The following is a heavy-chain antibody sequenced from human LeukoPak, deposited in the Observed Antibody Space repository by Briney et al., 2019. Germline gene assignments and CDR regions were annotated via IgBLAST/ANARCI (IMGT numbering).Heavy chain of an antibody. D-gene: IGHD5-18*01. CDR3: ARDRYGYGF. J-gene: IGHJ4*02. Sequence: SETLSLTCTVSGGFISSYYWSWIRQPPGKGLEWIGFISYSGSTYYNPSLKSRVTMSVDTSKNQFSLNLRSVTAADTAVYYCARDRYGYGFWGQGILVTVSS. CDR1: GGFISSYY. CDR2: ISYSGST. V-gene: IGHV4-59*01.